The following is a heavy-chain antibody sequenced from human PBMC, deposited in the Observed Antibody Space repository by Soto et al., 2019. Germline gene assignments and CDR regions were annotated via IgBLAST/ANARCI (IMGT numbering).Heavy chain of an antibody. CDR1: GGSIRSYY. CDR3: ARSRRGSIFDY. V-gene: IGHV4-59*01. J-gene: IGHJ4*02. D-gene: IGHD5-12*01. CDR2: IYYSGST. Sequence: SETLCLTCTVSGGSIRSYYWSWIRQPPGKGLEWIGYIYYSGSTNYNPSLKSRVTISVDTSKNQFSLKLSSGTAADTAVYYCARSRRGSIFDYWGQGPLVTVS.